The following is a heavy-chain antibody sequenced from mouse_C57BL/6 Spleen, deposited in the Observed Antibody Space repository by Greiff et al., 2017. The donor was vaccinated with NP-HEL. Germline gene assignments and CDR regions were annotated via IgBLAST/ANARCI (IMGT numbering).Heavy chain of an antibody. CDR3: ANDGYYYAMDY. CDR1: GYAFSSSW. D-gene: IGHD2-3*01. V-gene: IGHV1-82*01. CDR2: IYPGDGDT. Sequence: QVQLQQSGPELVKPGASVKISCKASGYAFSSSWMNWVTQRPGKGLEWIGRIYPGDGDTNYNGKFKGKATLTADKSSSTAYMQLSSLTSEDSAVYFCANDGYYYAMDYWGQGASVTVSS. J-gene: IGHJ4*01.